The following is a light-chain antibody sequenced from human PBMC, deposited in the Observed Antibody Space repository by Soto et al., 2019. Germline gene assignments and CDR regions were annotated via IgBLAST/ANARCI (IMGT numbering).Light chain of an antibody. CDR2: GAS. V-gene: IGKV3-20*01. CDR3: QQYDGSSRT. CDR1: QSVSSNY. Sequence: ETVLTQSPGTLSLSPGERATLSCRASQSVSSNYLAWYQQKFGQPPRLLIYGASTRATGTPDRFSGSGSGTDFTLTISRLEPEDFAVYYCQQYDGSSRTFGQGTKVEIK. J-gene: IGKJ1*01.